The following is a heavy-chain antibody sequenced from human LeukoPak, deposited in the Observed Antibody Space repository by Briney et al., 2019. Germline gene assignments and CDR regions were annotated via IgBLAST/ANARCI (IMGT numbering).Heavy chain of an antibody. V-gene: IGHV4-59*08. CDR3: ARGCSGGSCYFYYYGMDV. J-gene: IGHJ6*02. CDR2: IYYSGST. CDR1: GGSISSYY. D-gene: IGHD2-15*01. Sequence: SETLSLTCTVSGGSISSYYWSWIRQPPGKGLERIGYIYYSGSTNYNPSLKSRVTISVDTSKNQFSLKLSSVTAADTAVYYCARGCSGGSCYFYYYGMDVWGQGTTVTVSS.